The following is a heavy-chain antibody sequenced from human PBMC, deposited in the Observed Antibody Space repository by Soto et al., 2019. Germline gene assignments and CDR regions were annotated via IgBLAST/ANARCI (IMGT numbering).Heavy chain of an antibody. CDR3: ARGDYINWFDP. V-gene: IGHV4-59*01. Sequence: PSETLSLTCTVSGGSISSYYWSWIRQPPGKGLEWIGYSYYSGSTNYNPSLKSRVTTSVDTSKNQFSLKLSSVTAADTAVYYCARGDYINWFDPWGQGTLVTVSS. D-gene: IGHD4-4*01. J-gene: IGHJ5*02. CDR2: SYYSGST. CDR1: GGSISSYY.